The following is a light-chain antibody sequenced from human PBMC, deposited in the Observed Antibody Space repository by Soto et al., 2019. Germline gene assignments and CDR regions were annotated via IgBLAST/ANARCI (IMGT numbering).Light chain of an antibody. J-gene: IGLJ2*01. Sequence: QPVLTQPPSVSGSPGQSVAISCTGTSSDVGSYNRVPWYQQPPGTAPKILIYEVTYRPSGVPDRFSGSKSGNTASLTISGLQAEDEADYYCSSYASSGTLVFGGGTKLTVL. V-gene: IGLV2-18*02. CDR2: EVT. CDR3: SSYASSGTLV. CDR1: SSDVGSYNR.